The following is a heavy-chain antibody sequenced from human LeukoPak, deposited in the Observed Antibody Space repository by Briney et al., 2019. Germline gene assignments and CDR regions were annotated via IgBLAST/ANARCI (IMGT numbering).Heavy chain of an antibody. CDR2: INPSGGST. Sequence: ASVKVSCKASGYTFTSYYMHWVRQAPGQGLEWMGIINPSGGSTSYAQKFQGRVTMTRDTSTSTVYMELSSLRSEDTAVYYCASGFFGDTAMVNGYFDYWGQGTLVTVSS. J-gene: IGHJ4*02. V-gene: IGHV1-46*01. D-gene: IGHD5-18*01. CDR1: GYTFTSYY. CDR3: ASGFFGDTAMVNGYFDY.